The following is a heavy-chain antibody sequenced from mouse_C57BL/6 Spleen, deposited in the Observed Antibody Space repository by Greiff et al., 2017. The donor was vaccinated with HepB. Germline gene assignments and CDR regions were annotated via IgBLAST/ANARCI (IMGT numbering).Heavy chain of an antibody. D-gene: IGHD2-5*01. Sequence: EVKVVESGPGMVKPSQSLSLTCTVTGYSITSGYDWHWIRHFPGNKLEWMGYISYSGSTNYNPSLKSRISITHDTSKNHFFLKLNSVTTEDTATYYCAREDSNYAMDYWGQGTSVTVSS. CDR3: AREDSNYAMDY. V-gene: IGHV3-1*01. CDR1: GYSITSGYD. CDR2: ISYSGST. J-gene: IGHJ4*01.